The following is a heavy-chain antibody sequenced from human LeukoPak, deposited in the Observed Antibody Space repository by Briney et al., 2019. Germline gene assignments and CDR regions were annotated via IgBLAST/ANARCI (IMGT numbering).Heavy chain of an antibody. CDR2: IREDGSEK. D-gene: IGHD3-10*01. V-gene: IGHV3-7*01. Sequence: AGGSLRLSCAASGFTFSNYWMSWVRQAPGKGLEWVANIREDGSEKYYVDSVKGQFTISRDNAKNSLFLQMDSLRAEDTAVYYCARDLAGHYYGSGSSFDYWGQGTLVTVSS. CDR3: ARDLAGHYYGSGSSFDY. CDR1: GFTFSNYW. J-gene: IGHJ4*02.